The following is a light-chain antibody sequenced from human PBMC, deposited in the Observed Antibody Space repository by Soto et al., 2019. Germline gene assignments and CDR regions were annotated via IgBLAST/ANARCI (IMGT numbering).Light chain of an antibody. Sequence: QSALTQPPSASVSPGQSVTISCTGTSSDVGGYNYVSWYQQYPGKVPKLMIYEVNTRPAGVPDRFSGSKSGNTASLTVSGLQAEYEADYYCTSYAGGNNVFGTGTKLTVL. CDR1: SSDVGGYNY. V-gene: IGLV2-8*01. CDR3: TSYAGGNNV. CDR2: EVN. J-gene: IGLJ1*01.